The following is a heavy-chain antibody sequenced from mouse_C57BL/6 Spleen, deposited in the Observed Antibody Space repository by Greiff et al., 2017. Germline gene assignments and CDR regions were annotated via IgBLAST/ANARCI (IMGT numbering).Heavy chain of an antibody. J-gene: IGHJ4*01. Sequence: QVQLQQPGAELVRPGSSVKLSCKASGYTFTSYWMHWVKQRPIQGLEWIGNIDPSDSETHYNQKFKDKATLTVDKSSSTAYMQLSSLTSEDSAVYYCAREGYPAMDDWGQGTSVTVSS. CDR1: GYTFTSYW. CDR2: IDPSDSET. D-gene: IGHD5-1-1*01. V-gene: IGHV1-52*01. CDR3: AREGYPAMDD.